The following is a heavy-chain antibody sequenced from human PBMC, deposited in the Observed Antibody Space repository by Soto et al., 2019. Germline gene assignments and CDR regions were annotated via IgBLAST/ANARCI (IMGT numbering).Heavy chain of an antibody. D-gene: IGHD3-10*01. V-gene: IGHV3-23*01. Sequence: EVQLLASGGGLQPGGSLRLSCAASGFTFNNYAMTWVRQAPGKGLEWVSAISGGGDTTSYADSVKGRFTVSRDGSKNTLYLQMSSLRAEDTALYYCAKGRGGSGSLTPRVDFWGQGTLVTVSS. CDR1: GFTFNNYA. CDR2: ISGGGDTT. J-gene: IGHJ4*02. CDR3: AKGRGGSGSLTPRVDF.